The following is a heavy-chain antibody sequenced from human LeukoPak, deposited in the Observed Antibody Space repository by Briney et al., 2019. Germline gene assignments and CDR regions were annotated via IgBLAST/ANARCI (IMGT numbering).Heavy chain of an antibody. V-gene: IGHV3-53*01. D-gene: IGHD6-6*01. CDR1: GFTVSSNY. Sequence: GGSLRLSCAASGFTVSSNYMTWVRQAPGKGLEWGSVIYSSGTTYYADSVKGRFSISRDNSKNTMYLEMNTLRAEDTAVYYCARGRSSSAPYDYWGQGTLVTVSS. CDR2: IYSSGTT. CDR3: ARGRSSSAPYDY. J-gene: IGHJ4*02.